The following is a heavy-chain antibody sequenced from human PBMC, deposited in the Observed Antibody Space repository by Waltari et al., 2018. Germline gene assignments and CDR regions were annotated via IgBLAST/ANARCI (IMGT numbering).Heavy chain of an antibody. CDR3: ATHRGGHEDFQY. J-gene: IGHJ1*01. CDR2: ISYSGTP. V-gene: IGHV4-39*01. Sequence: QLQLQESGPGLVKPSETLSLTCTVSGDSLSSSYLWGWIRQPPGKGLEWIGRISYSGTPFSNPSLKSRLTISVDTSKNQFSLNLRSVTAADTAIYFCATHRGGHEDFQYWGQGTLVTVSS. CDR1: GDSLSSSYL.